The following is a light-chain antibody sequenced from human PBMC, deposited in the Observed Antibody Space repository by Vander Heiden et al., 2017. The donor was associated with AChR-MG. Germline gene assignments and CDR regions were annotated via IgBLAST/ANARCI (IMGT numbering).Light chain of an antibody. CDR2: AAS. Sequence: IQMTQAPSSLSASVGDRVTITCRASQSISSYLNWYQQKPGKAPKLLIYAASRLQSGVPSRFSGSGSGTDFTLTISSLQPEDFATYYCQQSYSTRLTFGGGTKVEIK. CDR3: QQSYSTRLT. V-gene: IGKV1-39*01. J-gene: IGKJ4*01. CDR1: QSISSY.